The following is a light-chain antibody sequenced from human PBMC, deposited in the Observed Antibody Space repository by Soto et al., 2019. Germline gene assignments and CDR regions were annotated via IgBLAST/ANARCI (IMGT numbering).Light chain of an antibody. J-gene: IGLJ1*01. CDR3: QVWHSTNDHYV. V-gene: IGLV3-21*02. Sequence: SYELTQPPSVSVAPGQTAKITCGVDNIGSKSVHWYHQKAGQAPVLVVFDDSDRPSGIPDRFSGSNSGNTATLTIIRVEVGDEADYYCQVWHSTNDHYVFGTGTKVTVL. CDR1: NIGSKS. CDR2: DDS.